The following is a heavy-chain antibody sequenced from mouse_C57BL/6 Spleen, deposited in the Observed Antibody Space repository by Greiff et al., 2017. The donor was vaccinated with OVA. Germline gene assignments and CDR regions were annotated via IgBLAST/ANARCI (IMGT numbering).Heavy chain of an antibody. CDR3: AAFTTVWYFDV. CDR2: ISYDGSN. CDR1: GYSITSGYY. Sequence: EVQLVESGPGLVKPSQSLSLTCSVTGYSITSGYYWNWIRQFPGNKLEWMGYISYDGSNNYNPSLKNRISITRDTSKNQFFLKLNSVTTEDTATYYCAAFTTVWYFDVWGTGTTVTVSS. D-gene: IGHD1-1*01. V-gene: IGHV3-6*01. J-gene: IGHJ1*03.